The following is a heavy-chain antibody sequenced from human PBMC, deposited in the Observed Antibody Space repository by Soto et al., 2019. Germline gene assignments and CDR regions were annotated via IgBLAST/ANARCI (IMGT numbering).Heavy chain of an antibody. CDR2: IYYSGST. CDR3: ASRSKGYCSGGSCLTFDY. Sequence: KTSETLSLTCTVSGGSISSSSYYWGWIRQPPGKGLEWIGSIYYSGSTYYNPSLKSRVTISVDTSKNQFSLKLSSVTAADTAVYYCASRSKGYCSGGSCLTFDYWGQGTLVTVSS. CDR1: GGSISSSSYY. V-gene: IGHV4-39*01. D-gene: IGHD2-15*01. J-gene: IGHJ4*02.